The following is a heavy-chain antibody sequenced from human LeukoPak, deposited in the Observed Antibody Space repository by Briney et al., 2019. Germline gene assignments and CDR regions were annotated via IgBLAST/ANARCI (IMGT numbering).Heavy chain of an antibody. D-gene: IGHD6-13*01. J-gene: IGHJ4*02. CDR2: IKKDGREK. CDR3: AKGGSTSSWFWVD. Sequence: GGSLRLSCAASGFTFSDSWMTWVRQAPGKGPEWVANIKKDGREKYYVDSVKGRFTISRDNAERSLFLQMNSLTAEDTAVYYCAKGGSTSSWFWVDWGQGTLVTVSS. CDR1: GFTFSDSW. V-gene: IGHV3-7*01.